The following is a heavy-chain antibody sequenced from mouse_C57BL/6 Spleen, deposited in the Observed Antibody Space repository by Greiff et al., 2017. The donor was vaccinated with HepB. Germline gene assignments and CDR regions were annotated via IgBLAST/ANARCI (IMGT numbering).Heavy chain of an antibody. Sequence: DVMLVESGGGLVKPGGSLKLSCAASGFTFSDYGMHWVRQAPGKGLEWVAYISSGSSTIYYADTVKGRFTISRDNAKNTLFLQMTSLRSEDTAMYYCARPHRDYAMDYWGQGTSVTVSS. CDR3: ARPHRDYAMDY. V-gene: IGHV5-17*01. CDR2: ISSGSSTI. J-gene: IGHJ4*01. CDR1: GFTFSDYG.